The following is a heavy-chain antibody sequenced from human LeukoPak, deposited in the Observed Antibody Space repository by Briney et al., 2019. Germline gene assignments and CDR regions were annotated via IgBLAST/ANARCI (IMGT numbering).Heavy chain of an antibody. Sequence: PGGSLRLSCAASGFTFSSYAMHWVRQAPGKGLEWVAVISYDGSNKYYADSVKGRFTISRDNSKNTLYLQMNSLRAEDTAVYYCAKAGGTGPYSGYLDYWGQGTLVTVSS. V-gene: IGHV3-30*04. CDR2: ISYDGSNK. J-gene: IGHJ4*02. CDR1: GFTFSSYA. CDR3: AKAGGTGPYSGYLDY. D-gene: IGHD1-26*01.